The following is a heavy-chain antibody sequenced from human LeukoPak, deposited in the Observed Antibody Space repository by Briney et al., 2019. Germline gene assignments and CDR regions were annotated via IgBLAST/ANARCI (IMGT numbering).Heavy chain of an antibody. Sequence: GGSLRLSCAASGFTFSSYAMSWVRQAPGKGLEWVSAISGSGGSTYYADSVKGRFTISRDNSKNTLYLQMNSLRAEDTAVYYCTKDPIDCGGGCGDYWGQGTLVTVSS. CDR1: GFTFSSYA. CDR3: TKDPIDCGGGCGDY. V-gene: IGHV3-23*01. CDR2: ISGSGGST. J-gene: IGHJ4*02. D-gene: IGHD2-21*01.